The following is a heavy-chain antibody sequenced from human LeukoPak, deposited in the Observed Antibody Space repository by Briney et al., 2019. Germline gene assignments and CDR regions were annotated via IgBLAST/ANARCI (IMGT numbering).Heavy chain of an antibody. D-gene: IGHD6-13*01. CDR3: VKDRWVDH. J-gene: IGHJ4*02. Sequence: GVSLRLSCSASGFIFSPYAMHWVRQAPGKGLEYVSSISSEGKTTYYADSVKGRFTISRDNSKNTLYLQMSSLRPEDTAVYYCVKDRWVDHWGQGTLVTVSS. CDR2: ISSEGKTT. V-gene: IGHV3-64D*06. CDR1: GFIFSPYA.